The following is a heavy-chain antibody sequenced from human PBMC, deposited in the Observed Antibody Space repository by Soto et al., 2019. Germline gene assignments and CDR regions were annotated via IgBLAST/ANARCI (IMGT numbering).Heavy chain of an antibody. V-gene: IGHV4-59*08. Sequence: SGTLSLTCTVSGGSISSYYWSWIRQPPGKGLEWIGHIYYSGTTNYNPTLKSRVTISVDTSKNQFSLKLSSVTAADTAVYYCARRYGYSFDYWGQGTLVTVSS. CDR2: IYYSGTT. J-gene: IGHJ4*02. CDR1: GGSISSYY. D-gene: IGHD5-18*01. CDR3: ARRYGYSFDY.